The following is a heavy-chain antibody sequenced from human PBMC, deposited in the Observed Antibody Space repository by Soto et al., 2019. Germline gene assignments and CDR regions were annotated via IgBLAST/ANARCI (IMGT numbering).Heavy chain of an antibody. V-gene: IGHV3-48*03. D-gene: IGHD3-10*01. J-gene: IGHJ6*02. CDR1: GFTFSSYE. CDR3: ARDPSPTMVRGVIIPSGMDV. Sequence: LSLSCAASGFTFSSYEMNWGRQAPGKGLEWVSYISSSGSTIYYADSVKGRFTISRDNAKNSLYLQMNSLRAEDTAVYYCARDPSPTMVRGVIIPSGMDVWGQGTTVAVYS. CDR2: ISSSGSTI.